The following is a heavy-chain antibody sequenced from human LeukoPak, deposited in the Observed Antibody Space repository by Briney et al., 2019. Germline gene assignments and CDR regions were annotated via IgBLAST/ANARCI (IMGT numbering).Heavy chain of an antibody. V-gene: IGHV4-59*08. CDR2: IYYSGST. J-gene: IGHJ4*02. D-gene: IGHD5-18*01. CDR3: ARLQPGYSYGSHYFDY. Sequence: SETLSLTCTVSGGSISSYYWSWIRQPPGKGLEWIGYIYYSGSTNYNPSLKSRVTISVDTSKNQFSLKLSSVTAADTAVYYCARLQPGYSYGSHYFDYWGQGTLVTVSS. CDR1: GGSISSYY.